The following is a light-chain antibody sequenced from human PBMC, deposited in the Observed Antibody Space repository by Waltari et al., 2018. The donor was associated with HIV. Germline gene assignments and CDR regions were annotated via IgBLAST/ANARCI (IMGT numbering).Light chain of an antibody. CDR1: SSNIGAGYD. CDR3: QSYDTSLSASV. CDR2: DNT. V-gene: IGLV1-40*01. Sequence: QSVLTQPPSVSGAPGQRVTISCTGSSSNIGAGYDVHWYQQLPGRAPKLLIYDNTKPPSGIPARSAGSKSCTSAALAITGLQAVDETDYYCQSYDTSLSASVFGTGTKVTVL. J-gene: IGLJ1*01.